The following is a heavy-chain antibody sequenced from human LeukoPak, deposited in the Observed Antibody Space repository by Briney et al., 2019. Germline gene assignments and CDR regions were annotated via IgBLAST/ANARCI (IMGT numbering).Heavy chain of an antibody. Sequence: SETLSLTCTVSGGSISSSSYYWGWIRQPPGKGLEWIGSIYYSGSTYYNPSLKSRVTISVDTSKNQFSLKLSSVTAADPAVYYCARVVLTYYYGSGSSGEKYYFDSWGQGALVTVSS. CDR1: GGSISSSSYY. CDR3: ARVVLTYYYGSGSSGEKYYFDS. CDR2: IYYSGST. D-gene: IGHD3-10*01. V-gene: IGHV4-39*07. J-gene: IGHJ4*02.